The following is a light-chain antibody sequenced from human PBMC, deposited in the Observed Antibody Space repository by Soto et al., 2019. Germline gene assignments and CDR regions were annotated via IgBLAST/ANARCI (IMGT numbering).Light chain of an antibody. V-gene: IGLV2-14*01. CDR1: SSGVGGYNY. CDR3: SSYTSSSTPV. J-gene: IGLJ2*01. CDR2: DVS. Sequence: QSALTQPASVSGSPGQSITISCTGTSSGVGGYNYVSWYQQHPGKAPKLMIYDVSNRPSGVSNRFSGSKSGNTASLTISGLQAEDEADYYCSSYTSSSTPVFGGGPKLTVL.